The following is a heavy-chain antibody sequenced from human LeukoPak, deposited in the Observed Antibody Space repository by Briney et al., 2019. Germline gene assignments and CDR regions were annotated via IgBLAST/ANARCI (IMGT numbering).Heavy chain of an antibody. D-gene: IGHD3-22*01. J-gene: IGHJ4*02. CDR2: IIPIFGTA. CDR3: ARDRREYYDSSGCFDY. V-gene: IGHV1-69*13. CDR1: GGTFSSYA. Sequence: ASVKVSCKASGGTFSSYAISWVRQAPGQGLEWMGGIIPIFGTANYAQKFQGRVTITADETTSTAYMELSSLRSEDTAVYYCARDRREYYDSSGCFDYWGQGTLVTVSS.